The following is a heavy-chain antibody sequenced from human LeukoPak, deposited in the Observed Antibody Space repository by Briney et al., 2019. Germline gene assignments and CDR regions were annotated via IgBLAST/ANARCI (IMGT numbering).Heavy chain of an antibody. V-gene: IGHV3-48*04. J-gene: IGHJ5*02. Sequence: PGGSLRPSCAASGFTFSSYSMNWVRQAPGKGLEWVSYISSSSSTIYYADSVKGRFTISRDNAKNSLYLQMNSLRAEDTAVYYCARVHWFDPWGQGTLVTVSS. CDR2: ISSSSSTI. CDR3: ARVHWFDP. CDR1: GFTFSSYS.